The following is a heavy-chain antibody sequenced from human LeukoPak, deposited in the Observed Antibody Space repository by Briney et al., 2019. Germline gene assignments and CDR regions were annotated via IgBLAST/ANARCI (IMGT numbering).Heavy chain of an antibody. V-gene: IGHV3-23*01. Sequence: GGSLRLSCAASGFTFSSYAMSWVRQAPGNGLEWVSAISGSGGGTYYADSVKGRFTISRDNSKNTLYLQMNSLRAEDTAVYYCAKGGKYYDFWSGLNWFDPWGQGTLVTVSS. CDR1: GFTFSSYA. CDR3: AKGGKYYDFWSGLNWFDP. D-gene: IGHD3-3*01. J-gene: IGHJ5*02. CDR2: ISGSGGGT.